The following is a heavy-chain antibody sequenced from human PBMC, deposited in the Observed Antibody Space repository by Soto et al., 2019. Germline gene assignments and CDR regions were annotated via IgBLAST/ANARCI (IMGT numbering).Heavy chain of an antibody. CDR1: GGSISSGGYY. V-gene: IGHV4-31*02. J-gene: IGHJ5*02. CDR3: AREYRRLLQYYDFWSGFNWFDP. Sequence: TSETLSLTXTVSGGSISSGGYYWSWIRQHPGKGLEWIGYIYYSGSTYYNPSLKSRVTISVDTSKNQFSLKLSSVTAADTAVYYCAREYRRLLQYYDFWSGFNWFDPWGQGTLVTVSS. D-gene: IGHD3-3*01. CDR2: IYYSGST.